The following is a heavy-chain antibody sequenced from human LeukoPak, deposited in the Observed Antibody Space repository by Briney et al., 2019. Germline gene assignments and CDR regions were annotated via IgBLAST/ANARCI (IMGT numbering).Heavy chain of an antibody. CDR1: GFTFSSYA. D-gene: IGHD3-10*01. J-gene: IGHJ4*02. CDR2: TSGSGGST. Sequence: GGSLRLSCAASGFTFSSYAMSWVRQVPGKGLEWVSATSGSGGSTYYADSVKGRFTISRDNSKNTLYLQMNSLRAEDTAVYYCAKDGVVRGVIHYSDYWGQGTLVTVSS. CDR3: AKDGVVRGVIHYSDY. V-gene: IGHV3-23*01.